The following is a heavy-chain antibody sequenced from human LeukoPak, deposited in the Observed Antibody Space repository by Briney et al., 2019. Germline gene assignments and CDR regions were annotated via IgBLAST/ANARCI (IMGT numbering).Heavy chain of an antibody. Sequence: PSETLSLTCTVSGGSISSSSYYWGWIRQPPGKGLEWIGSIYYSGSTYYNPSLKSRVTISVDTSKNQFSLKLSSVTAADTAVYYCARGGYYDFWSGYFLSRVYNWFDPWGQGTLVTVSS. CDR1: GGSISSSSYY. V-gene: IGHV4-39*07. D-gene: IGHD3-3*01. CDR3: ARGGYYDFWSGYFLSRVYNWFDP. CDR2: IYYSGST. J-gene: IGHJ5*02.